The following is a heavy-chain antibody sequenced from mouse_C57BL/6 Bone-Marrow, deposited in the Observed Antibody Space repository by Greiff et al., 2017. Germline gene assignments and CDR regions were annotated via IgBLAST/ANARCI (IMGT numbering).Heavy chain of an antibody. V-gene: IGHV2-5*01. Sequence: VQLQQSGPGLVQPSQSLSITCTASGFSLTSYGVHWVRQSPGKGLEWLGVIWRGGSTDYNAAFMSRLSITKDNSKSHVFFKMNSLQADDTATYCCAKMRYWYFDVWGTGTTVTVSS. CDR1: GFSLTSYG. CDR2: IWRGGST. CDR3: AKMRYWYFDV. J-gene: IGHJ1*03.